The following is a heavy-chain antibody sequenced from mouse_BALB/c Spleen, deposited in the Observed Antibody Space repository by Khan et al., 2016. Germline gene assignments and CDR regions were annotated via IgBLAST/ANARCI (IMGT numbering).Heavy chain of an antibody. CDR3: ASEGITTLVAKGLDY. J-gene: IGHJ2*01. D-gene: IGHD1-1*01. Sequence: VQLQQSGPELVMPGASVKVSCKASGYAFTSYNMYWVKQSHGKSLEWIGYIDPYNGDTAYNQKFKGKATLTVDKPSSTAHMHLKSLTSEDSAVYFCASEGITTLVAKGLDYWGQGTTLTVSS. V-gene: IGHV1S135*01. CDR2: IDPYNGDT. CDR1: GYAFTSYN.